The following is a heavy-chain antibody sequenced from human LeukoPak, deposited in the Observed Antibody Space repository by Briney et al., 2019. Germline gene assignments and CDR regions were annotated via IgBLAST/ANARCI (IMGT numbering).Heavy chain of an antibody. CDR2: IYYSGST. Sequence: PSETLSLTCTVSGGSISSSSYYWGWIRQPPGKGLEWIGSIYYSGSTYYNPSLKSRVTISVDTSKNQFSLKLSSVTAADTAVYYCARAASEIYFKARLDWFDPWGQGTLVTVSS. CDR1: GGSISSSSYY. J-gene: IGHJ5*02. D-gene: IGHD2/OR15-2a*01. V-gene: IGHV4-39*07. CDR3: ARAASEIYFKARLDWFDP.